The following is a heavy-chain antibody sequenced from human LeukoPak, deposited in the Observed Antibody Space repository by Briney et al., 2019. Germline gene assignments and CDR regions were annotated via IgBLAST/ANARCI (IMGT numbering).Heavy chain of an antibody. CDR1: GFTFSTFA. CDR2: IFPSGGEI. V-gene: IGHV3-23*01. CDR3: ATYRQVLLPFES. Sequence: GGSLRLTCAASGFTFSTFAMIWVRQPPGKGLEWVSSIFPSGGEIHYADSVRGRFTISRDNSKSTLSLQMNSLRAEDTAIYYCATYRQVLLPFESWGQGTLVTVSS. D-gene: IGHD2-8*02. J-gene: IGHJ4*02.